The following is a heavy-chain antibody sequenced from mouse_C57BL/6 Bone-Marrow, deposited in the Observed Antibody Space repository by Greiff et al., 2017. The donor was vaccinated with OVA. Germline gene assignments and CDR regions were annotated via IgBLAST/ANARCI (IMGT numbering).Heavy chain of an antibody. Sequence: EVKLVESGGGLVKPGGSLKLSCAASGFTFSSYAMSWVRQTPEKRLEWVATISDGGSYTYYPDTVKGRFTISRDNAKNNLYLQMSHLKSEDTAMYYCARDPYIPITTVVASDDWGQGTSVTVSS. D-gene: IGHD1-1*01. CDR2: ISDGGSYT. CDR3: ARDPYIPITTVVASDD. J-gene: IGHJ4*01. CDR1: GFTFSSYA. V-gene: IGHV5-4*01.